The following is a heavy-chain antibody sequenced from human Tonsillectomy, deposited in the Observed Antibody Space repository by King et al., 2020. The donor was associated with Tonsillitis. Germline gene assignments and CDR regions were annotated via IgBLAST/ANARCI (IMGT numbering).Heavy chain of an antibody. CDR2: IFSNDEK. V-gene: IGHV2-26*01. J-gene: IGHJ4*03. CDR1: GFSLTHVAMG. Sequence: VTLKESGPVLVKPTETLTLTCTVSGFSLTHVAMGVTWIRQPPGQALEWLAHIFSNDEKSYSTSLKRRLTISKDTSKSQVVLTMTNMDPVDTATYYCARISPLHYTRTWSARQFDYWGQGTTVIVSS. D-gene: IGHD6-13*01. CDR3: ARISPLHYTRTWSARQFDY.